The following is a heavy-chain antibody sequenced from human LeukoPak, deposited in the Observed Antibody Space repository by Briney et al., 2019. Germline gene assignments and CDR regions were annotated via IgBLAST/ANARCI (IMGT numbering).Heavy chain of an antibody. CDR3: ARVGAKGDLCLDY. CDR2: IYHSGST. V-gene: IGHV4-38-2*02. Sequence: SETLSLTCTVSGYSISSGYYWGWIRQPPGKGLEWIGSIYHSGSTYYNPSLKSRVTISVDTSKNQFSLKLSSVTAADTAVYYCARVGAKGDLCLDYWGQGTLVTVSS. D-gene: IGHD2/OR15-2a*01. J-gene: IGHJ4*02. CDR1: GYSISSGYY.